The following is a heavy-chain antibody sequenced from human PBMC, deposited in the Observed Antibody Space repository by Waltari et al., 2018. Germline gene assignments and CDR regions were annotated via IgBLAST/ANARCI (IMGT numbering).Heavy chain of an antibody. CDR1: VASMSSNYW. D-gene: IGHD1-26*01. V-gene: IGHV4-4*02. Sequence: QLQESGPGLVEPSGTLSLTCDVSVASMSSNYWWSWVRQSPGKGVEWIGPVQLSGKNNNHPSFAGRVPVSLAPSTYPFSLELSSNTARDNAGYYCARERGRGLYLDSWGQGNLVT. CDR3: ARERGRGLYLDS. CDR2: VQLSGKN. J-gene: IGHJ4*01.